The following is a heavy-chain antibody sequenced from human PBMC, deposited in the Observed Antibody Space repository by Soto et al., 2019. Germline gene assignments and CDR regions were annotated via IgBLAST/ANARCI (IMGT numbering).Heavy chain of an antibody. V-gene: IGHV1-3*01. Sequence: ASVKVSCKASGYGFTSHGIHWVRQAPGQRPEWMGWISAGNGQTKYSQRFQGRVTITRDTSATTAHMDLRSLTSEDTGVYYCARGSSSWENYYFYGLDVWGQGTTVTVSS. J-gene: IGHJ6*02. CDR1: GYGFTSHG. D-gene: IGHD6-13*01. CDR3: ARGSSSWENYYFYGLDV. CDR2: ISAGNGQT.